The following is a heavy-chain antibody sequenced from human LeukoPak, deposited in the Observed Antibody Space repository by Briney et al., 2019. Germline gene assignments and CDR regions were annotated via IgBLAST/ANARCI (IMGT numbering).Heavy chain of an antibody. D-gene: IGHD3-16*02. J-gene: IGHJ4*02. Sequence: GGSLRLSCAASGFTFRSHWMNWVRQAPGKGLEWVANIKQDGSEKYYVDSVKGRFTISRDNAKNSLYLQMNSLRAEDTAVYYCAREGDYVWGSYRPDYWGQGTLVTVSS. CDR2: IKQDGSEK. V-gene: IGHV3-7*01. CDR3: AREGDYVWGSYRPDY. CDR1: GFTFRSHW.